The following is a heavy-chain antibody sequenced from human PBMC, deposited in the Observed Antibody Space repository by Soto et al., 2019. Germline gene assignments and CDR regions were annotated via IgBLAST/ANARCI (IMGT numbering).Heavy chain of an antibody. CDR1: GFIFSSHG. D-gene: IGHD4-17*01. V-gene: IGHV3-33*06. CDR2: IWFDGSNK. Sequence: GGSLRLSCAASGFIFSSHGMHWVRQAPGKGLEWVAVIWFDGSNKYYADSVRGRFTISRDNSKNTLYLQMNSLRAEDTAVYYCAKSSSMTTVTQGFDYWGQGTLVTVSS. CDR3: AKSSSMTTVTQGFDY. J-gene: IGHJ4*02.